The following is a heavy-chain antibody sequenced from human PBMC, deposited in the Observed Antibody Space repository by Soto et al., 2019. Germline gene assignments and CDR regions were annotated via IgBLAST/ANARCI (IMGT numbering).Heavy chain of an antibody. CDR1: GFSFRDYA. V-gene: IGHV3-23*01. J-gene: IGHJ5*02. CDR3: AKVNSKVSGLKWFDP. CDR2: ISGSGVSR. D-gene: IGHD4-4*01. Sequence: GGSLRLSCAASGFSFRDYAITWVRQAPWKGLEWVSTISGSGVSRYDADSVKGRFTISRDNSNNTLCLQMNNLRAEDTAVYYCAKVNSKVSGLKWFDPWGQGTLVTVSS.